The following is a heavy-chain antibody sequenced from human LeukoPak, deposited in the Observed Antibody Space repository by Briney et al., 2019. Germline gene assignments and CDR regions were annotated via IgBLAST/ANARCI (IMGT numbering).Heavy chain of an antibody. CDR3: ARPLGYCSSNSCYLDV. CDR2: INVNSGGT. D-gene: IGHD2-2*01. CDR1: GYTFTGYY. V-gene: IGHV1-2*06. Sequence: GASVKVSCKASGYTFTGYYMHWVRQAPGQGLEWMGRINVNSGGTNYAQKFQGRVTMTRDTSISTASMELRRLRSDDTAVYYCARPLGYCSSNSCYLDVWGKGTTVTVSS. J-gene: IGHJ6*03.